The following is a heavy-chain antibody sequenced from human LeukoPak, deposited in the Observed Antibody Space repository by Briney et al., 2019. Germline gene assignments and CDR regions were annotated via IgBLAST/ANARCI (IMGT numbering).Heavy chain of an antibody. CDR1: GGSISSGSYY. V-gene: IGHV4-61*02. CDR3: ARVGVVVPAAPNFDL. CDR2: IYTSGST. J-gene: IGHJ2*01. D-gene: IGHD2-2*01. Sequence: ASQTLSLTCTVSGGSISSGSYYWSWIRQPAGKGLEWIGRIYTSGSTNYNPSLKSRVTISVDTSKNQFSLKLSSVTAADTAVYYCARVGVVVPAAPNFDLWGRGTLVTVSS.